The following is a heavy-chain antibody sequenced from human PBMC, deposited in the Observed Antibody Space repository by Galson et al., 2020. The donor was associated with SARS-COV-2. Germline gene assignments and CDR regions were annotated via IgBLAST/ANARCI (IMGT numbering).Heavy chain of an antibody. CDR1: GFTLTEFS. V-gene: IGHV1-24*01. Sequence: ASVKVSSKVSGFTLTEFSLHWVRPAPGKGLEWMGGFEPEDGETIYAQKFLGRVTMTEDTSTDTAYMELSSLRSEDTAVYYCATNYAYCGGDCLYFDYWGQGTLVTVSS. D-gene: IGHD2-21*02. J-gene: IGHJ4*02. CDR2: FEPEDGET. CDR3: ATNYAYCGGDCLYFDY.